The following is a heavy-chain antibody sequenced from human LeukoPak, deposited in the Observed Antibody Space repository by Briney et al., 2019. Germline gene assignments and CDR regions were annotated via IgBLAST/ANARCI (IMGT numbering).Heavy chain of an antibody. J-gene: IGHJ2*01. CDR3: ARGDQYCTSTTCHRWYFDL. V-gene: IGHV4-38-2*02. D-gene: IGHD2-2*01. CDR2: FFHSGST. CDR1: GYSISSGYY. Sequence: PSETLSLTYTVSGYSISSGYYWGWIRQPPGKGLEWIGNFFHSGSTYYNPSLKSRVTISVDTSKNQFSLKLSPVTAADTALYYCARGDQYCTSTTCHRWYFDLWGRGTLVTVSS.